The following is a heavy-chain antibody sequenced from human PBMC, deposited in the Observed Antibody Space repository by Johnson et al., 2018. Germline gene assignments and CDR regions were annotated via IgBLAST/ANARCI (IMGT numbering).Heavy chain of an antibody. CDR3: ARENSAYYYLDV. CDR1: GGSIRGGAYS. V-gene: IGHV4-30-2*01. D-gene: IGHD3-16*01. J-gene: IGHJ6*03. Sequence: QVQLQESGSGLVKPSQTLSLTCAVSGGSIRGGAYSWTWIRQPPGKGLEWIGYIYHSGSTFYNPSLKSRVTISVDRSKNQFPLKVSSVTAADTAVYYCARENSAYYYLDVWGKGTTVTVSS. CDR2: IYHSGST.